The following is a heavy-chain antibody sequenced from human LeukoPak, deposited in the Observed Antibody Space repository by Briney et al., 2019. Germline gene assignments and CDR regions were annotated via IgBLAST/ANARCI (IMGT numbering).Heavy chain of an antibody. V-gene: IGHV5-51*01. D-gene: IGHD6-13*01. CDR3: ARCQSIAAAGADY. CDR2: IYPGDSDT. J-gene: IGHJ4*02. Sequence: GESLKISCKGSGYSLTSYWIGWVRQMPGKGLEWMGIIYPGDSDTRYSPSFQGQVTISADKSISTAYLQWSSLKASDTAMYYCARCQSIAAAGADYWGQGTLVTVSS. CDR1: GYSLTSYW.